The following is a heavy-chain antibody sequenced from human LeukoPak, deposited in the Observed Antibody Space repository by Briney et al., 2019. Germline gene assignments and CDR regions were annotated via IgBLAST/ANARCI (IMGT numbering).Heavy chain of an antibody. J-gene: IGHJ6*02. CDR3: ARDSFLTGYLDV. D-gene: IGHD3-9*01. CDR2: ISSSSSYI. CDR1: GFTFSSYE. Sequence: GGSLRLSCAASGFTFSSYEMNWVRQAPGKGLEWVSSISSSSSYIYYADSVKGRFTISRDNAKNSLYLQMNSLRAEDTAVYYCARDSFLTGYLDVWGQGTTVTVSS. V-gene: IGHV3-21*01.